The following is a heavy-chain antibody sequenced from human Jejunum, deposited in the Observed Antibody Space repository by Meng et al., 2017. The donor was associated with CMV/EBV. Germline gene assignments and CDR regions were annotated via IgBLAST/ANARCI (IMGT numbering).Heavy chain of an antibody. CDR2: ISSGSNNI. V-gene: IGHV3-21*06. CDR1: GFSFLRSS. D-gene: IGHD3-3*01. J-gene: IGHJ4*02. Sequence: GFSFLRSSIKWVRLAPGKGLEWLSAISSGSNNIYYAHSVRGRFTISRDNAKNSVYLQINSLGVEDTAVYYCATGISIFGGTFRDYWGQGTLVTVSS. CDR3: ATGISIFGGTFRDY.